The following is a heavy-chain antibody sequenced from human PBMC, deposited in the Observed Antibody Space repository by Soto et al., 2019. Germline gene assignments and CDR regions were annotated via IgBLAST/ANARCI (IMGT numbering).Heavy chain of an antibody. D-gene: IGHD3-16*01. J-gene: IGHJ4*01. CDR1: GSGYSFTKFW. Sequence: GESLKISCKGSGSGYSFTKFWIGWVRQVPGKGLEWMGIIDPDDFESRYNPAFQGRITFSVDKSVDTAYLQWSSLKTSDTAMYYCARRGDSSLGGYYFDHWGQGTLVTVSS. V-gene: IGHV5-51*01. CDR3: ARRGDSSLGGYYFDH. CDR2: IDPDDFES.